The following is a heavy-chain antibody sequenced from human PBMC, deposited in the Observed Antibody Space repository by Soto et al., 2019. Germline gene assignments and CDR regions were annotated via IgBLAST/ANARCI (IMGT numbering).Heavy chain of an antibody. CDR1: EFTFSSYA. Sequence: PGGSLRLSCAASEFTFSSYAMGWVRQAPGKGLEWVSTLGGSGGSTHYADSVKGRFTISRDDSKNTLYLQMNSLRAEDTAVYYCVREVYCTSGSCDLFDYWGQGTLVTSPQ. J-gene: IGHJ4*02. D-gene: IGHD2-15*01. CDR3: VREVYCTSGSCDLFDY. CDR2: LGGSGGST. V-gene: IGHV3-23*01.